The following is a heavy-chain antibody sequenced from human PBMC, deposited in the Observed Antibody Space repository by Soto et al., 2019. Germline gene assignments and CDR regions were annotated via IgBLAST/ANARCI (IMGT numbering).Heavy chain of an antibody. Sequence: VHLVESGGGLVRPGESLRLSCVASGFTFSSYAMNWVRQAPGTGLEWVSSISSRSTYITYADSVKGRFTVSRDNAKNSVTLQVDSLRDDDSGIYYCAGAILPHGWELPIDLCGQGTLVSVSS. CDR1: GFTFSSYA. CDR2: ISSRSTYI. V-gene: IGHV3-21*01. D-gene: IGHD2-15*01. CDR3: AGAILPHGWELPIDL. J-gene: IGHJ5*02.